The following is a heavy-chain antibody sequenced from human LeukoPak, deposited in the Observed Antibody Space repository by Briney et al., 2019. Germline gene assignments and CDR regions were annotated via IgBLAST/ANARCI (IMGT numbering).Heavy chain of an antibody. Sequence: GGSLRLSCAASGFTFRSYAMGWVRQAPGKGLDWVSPITAGGDTFYADSVKGRFTISRDNSRDTLYLQMNSLRAEDTDIYYCASGSTPGNGYYSDSWGQGTLVTVSS. J-gene: IGHJ4*02. CDR3: ASGSTPGNGYYSDS. CDR1: GFTFRSYA. V-gene: IGHV3-23*01. D-gene: IGHD3-10*01. CDR2: ITAGGDT.